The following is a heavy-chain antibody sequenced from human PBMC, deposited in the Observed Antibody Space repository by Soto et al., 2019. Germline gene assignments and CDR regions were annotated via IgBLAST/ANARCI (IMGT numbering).Heavy chain of an antibody. CDR3: ARSEEDSDYYYYGLDV. V-gene: IGHV6-1*01. Sequence: PSQTLSLTCVISGDSVSSSSVAWNCVRQSPSRGLEWLGRTYYRSRWYSDFAVSVRGRIVINADTSKNQFSLQLNSVTPEDTAVYFCARSEEDSDYYYYGLDVWGQGTTVTVSS. J-gene: IGHJ6*02. D-gene: IGHD2-15*01. CDR2: TYYRSRWYS. CDR1: GDSVSSSSVA.